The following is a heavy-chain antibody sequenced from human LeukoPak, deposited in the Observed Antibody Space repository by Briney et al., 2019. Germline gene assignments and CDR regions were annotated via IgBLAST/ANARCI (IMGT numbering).Heavy chain of an antibody. Sequence: GGSLRLSCAASGFTFSNYSMNWVRQAPGKGLEWVSSISSRSSYRYYADSVKGRFTISRDNAKNSLYLQTNSLRAEDTAVYYCARAHPGDYGDFQFDYWGQGTLVTVSS. CDR2: ISSRSSYR. CDR3: ARAHPGDYGDFQFDY. V-gene: IGHV3-21*01. J-gene: IGHJ4*02. CDR1: GFTFSNYS. D-gene: IGHD4-17*01.